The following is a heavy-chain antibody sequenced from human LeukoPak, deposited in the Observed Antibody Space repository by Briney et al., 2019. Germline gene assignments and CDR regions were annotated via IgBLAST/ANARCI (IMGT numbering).Heavy chain of an antibody. Sequence: PGWSLRLSCAASGFTFTDYGMNWVRQAPGKGLAWVAVIWYDGSDKYYVDSVKGRFTISRDNSKYTLYLQMNSLRADDTAVYFCARIGCSGGNCRAYSYYAMDVWGQGTTVTVSS. CDR3: ARIGCSGGNCRAYSYYAMDV. CDR1: GFTFTDYG. CDR2: IWYDGSDK. D-gene: IGHD2-15*01. J-gene: IGHJ6*02. V-gene: IGHV3-33*01.